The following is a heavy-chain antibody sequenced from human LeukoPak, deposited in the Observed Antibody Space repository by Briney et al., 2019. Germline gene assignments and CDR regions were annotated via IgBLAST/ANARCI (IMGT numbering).Heavy chain of an antibody. D-gene: IGHD6-13*01. CDR1: GFTFSSYT. V-gene: IGHV3-21*06. J-gene: IGHJ4*02. Sequence: GGSLRLSCAASGFTFSSYTMNWVRQAPGKGLEWVSSISPSGDFIFYAESVKGRFTISRDNAKSSLYLQMNSLGAEDTAVYYCASSIVFQGYFDYWGQGTLVTVSS. CDR3: ASSIVFQGYFDY. CDR2: ISPSGDFI.